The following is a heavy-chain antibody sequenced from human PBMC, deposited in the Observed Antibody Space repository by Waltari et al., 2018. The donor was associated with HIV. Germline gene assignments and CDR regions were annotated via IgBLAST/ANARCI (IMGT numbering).Heavy chain of an antibody. J-gene: IGHJ3*02. CDR2: IIPILGIA. V-gene: IGHV1-69*04. D-gene: IGHD3-3*01. CDR3: ARDLKEVTIFGVVILVDAFDI. Sequence: QVQLVQSGAEVKKPGSSVKVSCKASGGTFSSYAISWVRQAPGPGLEWMGRIIPILGIANYAQKFQGRVTITADKSTSTAYMELSSLRSEDTAVYYCARDLKEVTIFGVVILVDAFDIWGQGTMVTVSS. CDR1: GGTFSSYA.